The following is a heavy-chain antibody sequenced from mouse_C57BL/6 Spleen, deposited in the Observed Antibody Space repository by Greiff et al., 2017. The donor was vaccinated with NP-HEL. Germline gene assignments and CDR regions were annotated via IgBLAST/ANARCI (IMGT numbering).Heavy chain of an antibody. D-gene: IGHD1-1*01. CDR2: IDPSDSET. CDR3: ARSYGSSYDGYFDV. J-gene: IGHJ1*03. CDR1: GYTFTSYW. Sequence: VKLQQPGAELVRPGSSVKLSCKASGYTFTSYWMHWVKQRPIQGLEWIGNIDPSDSETHYNQKFKDKATLTVDKSSSTAYMQLSSLTSEDSAVYYCARSYGSSYDGYFDVWGTGTTVTVSS. V-gene: IGHV1-52*01.